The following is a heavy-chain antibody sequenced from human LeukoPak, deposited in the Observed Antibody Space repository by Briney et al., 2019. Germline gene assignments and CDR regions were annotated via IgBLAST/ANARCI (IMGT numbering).Heavy chain of an antibody. CDR1: GFSLSNYW. D-gene: IGHD3-3*01. V-gene: IGHV3-7*03. CDR2: IKQDGSEK. Sequence: GGSLRLSCAASGFSLSNYWMNWVRQAPGKGLEWVANIKQDGSEKNYVDSVKGRFSISRDNAKNSLILQMNSLRAEDTAVYYCAKDERHYDFWSGYYTFDYWGQGTLVTVSS. J-gene: IGHJ4*02. CDR3: AKDERHYDFWSGYYTFDY.